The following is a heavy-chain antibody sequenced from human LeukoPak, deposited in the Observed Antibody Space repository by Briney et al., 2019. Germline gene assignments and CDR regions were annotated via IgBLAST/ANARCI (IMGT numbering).Heavy chain of an antibody. D-gene: IGHD3-10*01. V-gene: IGHV3-74*01. CDR2: INNDGSIT. CDR1: GFIFSRYW. J-gene: IGHJ4*02. CDR3: ARGPSVLGAIDN. Sequence: PGGSLRLSCAASGFIFSRYWMHWVRQVPGKELVWVSRINNDGSITNSADSVKGRFTISRDNAKDTLYLQMDSLRAEDTAIYYCARGPSVLGAIDNWGQGTLVGVSS.